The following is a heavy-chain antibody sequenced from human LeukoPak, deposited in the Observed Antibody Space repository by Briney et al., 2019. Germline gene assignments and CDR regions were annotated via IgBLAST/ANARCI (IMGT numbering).Heavy chain of an antibody. V-gene: IGHV4-38-2*01. CDR3: ARVDNYYGLGSFGASHYYYMDV. J-gene: IGHJ6*03. CDR1: GYSISSGYY. Sequence: PSETLSLTCAVSGYSISSGYYWGWIRQPPGKGLEWIARIERTGNRYYNPPLKSRVTISVDTSKNQRSLKLTSLTAADTAIYYCARVDNYYGLGSFGASHYYYMDVWGKGTTVTVSS. D-gene: IGHD3-10*01. CDR2: IERTGNR.